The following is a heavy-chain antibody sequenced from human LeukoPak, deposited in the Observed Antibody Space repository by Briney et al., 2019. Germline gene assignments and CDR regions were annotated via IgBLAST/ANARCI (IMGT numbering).Heavy chain of an antibody. CDR3: ARFSGSGWSIYYFDY. D-gene: IGHD6-19*01. CDR1: VFSFTNYW. V-gene: IGHV5-51*01. J-gene: IGHJ4*02. CDR2: IYPGDSDT. Sequence: GESLKISCKTSVFSFTNYWIAWVRQMPGEGLEWMGSIYPGDSDTRYNPSFQGQVTISADKSISTAYLQWSSLKASDTAMYYCARFSGSGWSIYYFDYWGQGTLVTVSS.